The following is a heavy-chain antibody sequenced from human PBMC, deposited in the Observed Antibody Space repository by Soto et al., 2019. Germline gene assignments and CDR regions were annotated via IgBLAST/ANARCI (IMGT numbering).Heavy chain of an antibody. CDR1: GESINSSHG. V-gene: IGHV4-4*02. D-gene: IGHD3-3*02. CDR3: AARHFWSVPWTDTRLDY. CDR2: ISHSGST. J-gene: IGHJ4*02. Sequence: SETLSLTCAVSGESINSSHGWNWVRQPPGKGLEWIGQISHSGSTNYNPSLTSRVTISVDKSKNHFSLKLTSVTAADTAVYYCAARHFWSVPWTDTRLDYWGQGTLVTVSS.